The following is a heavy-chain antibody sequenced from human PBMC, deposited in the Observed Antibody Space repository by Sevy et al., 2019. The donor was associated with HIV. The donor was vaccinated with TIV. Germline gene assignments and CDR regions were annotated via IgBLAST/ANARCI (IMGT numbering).Heavy chain of an antibody. Sequence: GGSLRLSCAASGFTFSSYWMSWVRQAPGKGLEWVANIKQDGCEKYYVDSVKGRFTISRDNAKNSLYLQMNSLRAEDAAVYYCARAGRIAVAGIDYWGQGTLVTVSS. CDR2: IKQDGCEK. CDR3: ARAGRIAVAGIDY. CDR1: GFTFSSYW. J-gene: IGHJ4*02. D-gene: IGHD6-19*01. V-gene: IGHV3-7*03.